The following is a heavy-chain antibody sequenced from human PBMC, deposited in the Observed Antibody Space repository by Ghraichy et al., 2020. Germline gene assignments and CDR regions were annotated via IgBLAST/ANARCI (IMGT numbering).Heavy chain of an antibody. Sequence: GGSLRLSCTASGFTFGDYAMSWFRQAPGKGLEWVGFIRSKAYGGTTEYAASVKGRFTISGDDSKSIAYLQMNSLKTEDTAVYYCTTAQQLPFYYYYMDVWGKGTTVTVSS. V-gene: IGHV3-49*03. J-gene: IGHJ6*03. CDR2: IRSKAYGGTT. D-gene: IGHD6-13*01. CDR3: TTAQQLPFYYYYMDV. CDR1: GFTFGDYA.